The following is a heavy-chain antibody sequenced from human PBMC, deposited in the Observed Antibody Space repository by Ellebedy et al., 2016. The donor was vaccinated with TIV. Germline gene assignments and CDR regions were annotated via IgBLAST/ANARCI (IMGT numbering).Heavy chain of an antibody. CDR2: IKQDGSEK. Sequence: GESLKISCAASGFTFSNHWMSWVRQAPGKGLEWVATIKQDGSEKYYVDSVKGRFTISRDNAKNSLYLQMNSLRAEDTAVYYCASPGGVIAAYFDYWGQGTLVTVSS. J-gene: IGHJ4*02. CDR3: ASPGGVIAAYFDY. CDR1: GFTFSNHW. V-gene: IGHV3-7*01. D-gene: IGHD6-13*01.